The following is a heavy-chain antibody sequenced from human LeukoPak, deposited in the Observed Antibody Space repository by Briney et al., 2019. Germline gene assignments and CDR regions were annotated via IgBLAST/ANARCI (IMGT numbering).Heavy chain of an antibody. V-gene: IGHV4-38-2*01. J-gene: IGHJ4*02. CDR1: GHSSTRGYY. D-gene: IGHD2/OR15-2a*01. Sequence: PSETLSLTSAISGHSSTRGYYWAWFRQPPGKGLEWIATFFQSEKSFYNASLKSRVIMSLDTSKSQFSLNLTSVTAADTAVYYCARVLPVPYLLDSWGQGTHVTVSS. CDR3: ARVLPVPYLLDS. CDR2: FFQSEKS.